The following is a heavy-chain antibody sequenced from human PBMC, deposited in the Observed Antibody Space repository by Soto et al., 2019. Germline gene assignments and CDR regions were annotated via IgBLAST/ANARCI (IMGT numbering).Heavy chain of an antibody. Sequence: EVQLLESGGGLVQPGGSLRLSCAASGFTFSSHAMSWVRQAPGKGLEWVSGINDSGGSTYYADSVKGRLTISRDNSRNTLYLQMNSLRAEDTAVYYCAKSRGVTTPDYWGQGTLAIVSS. J-gene: IGHJ4*02. CDR3: AKSRGVTTPDY. V-gene: IGHV3-23*01. CDR1: GFTFSSHA. D-gene: IGHD2-21*02. CDR2: INDSGGST.